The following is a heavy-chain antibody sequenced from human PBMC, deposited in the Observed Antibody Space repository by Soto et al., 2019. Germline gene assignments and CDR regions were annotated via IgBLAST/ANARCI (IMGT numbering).Heavy chain of an antibody. CDR2: IYWDDDK. J-gene: IGHJ4*02. CDR1: GFSLTTSGVG. Sequence: QIPLNESGPTQVKPRQTLTLTCTFSGFSLTTSGVGVGWIRQSPGKAPEWLALIYWDDDKRYSPYLKSSLTITKDTSKNRVVLTMADLDPADTATYYCAHRVLRTVFGLVTTTAIYFDFWSQGTPVAVSS. D-gene: IGHD3-3*01. V-gene: IGHV2-5*02. CDR3: AHRVLRTVFGLVTTTAIYFDF.